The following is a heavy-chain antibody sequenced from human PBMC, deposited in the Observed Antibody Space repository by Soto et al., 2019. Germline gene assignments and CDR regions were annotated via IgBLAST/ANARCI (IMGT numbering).Heavy chain of an antibody. V-gene: IGHV1-18*01. D-gene: IGHD3-10*01. Sequence: QVQLVQSGAEVKKPGASVRVSCKASGYTFTSYGISWVRQAPGQGLEWMGWISAYNGNTNYAQKLQGRVTMTTDKYTSTAYMELRSLRSDDTAVYYSARERSITMSRGVTPLGGYYYYGMEVWGQETTLTVSS. CDR1: GYTFTSYG. J-gene: IGHJ6*02. CDR3: ARERSITMSRGVTPLGGYYYYGMEV. CDR2: ISAYNGNT.